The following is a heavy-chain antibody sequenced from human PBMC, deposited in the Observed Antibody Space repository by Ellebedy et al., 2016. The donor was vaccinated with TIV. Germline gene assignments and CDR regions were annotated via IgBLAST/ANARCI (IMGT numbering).Heavy chain of an antibody. CDR1: GFIFSNYG. Sequence: PAGSLRLSCAASGFIFSNYGMHWVRQAPGQGLEWVSSIRSTGSDKYYAESVKGRLPISRDNAQNTLFLQMNSLRVEDTAVYYCARGWSTPDSWGQGTLVIVSS. CDR3: ARGWSTPDS. D-gene: IGHD2-15*01. J-gene: IGHJ4*02. CDR2: IRSTGSDK. V-gene: IGHV3-21*06.